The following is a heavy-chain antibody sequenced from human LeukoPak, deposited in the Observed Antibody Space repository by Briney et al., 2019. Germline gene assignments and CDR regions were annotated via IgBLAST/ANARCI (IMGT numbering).Heavy chain of an antibody. CDR2: INHLGGT. J-gene: IGHJ4*02. CDR1: GGSLYGYC. Sequence: SETLSLTCDVFGGSLYGYCWTWIRQSPGKGLEWIGEINHLGGTTYNTSLKSRVTISMEESTRQFSLRLTSVTAADAGVYYCARDGVTVFKGDPFWGKVALVTVSS. D-gene: IGHD2-21*02. V-gene: IGHV4-34*01. CDR3: ARDGVTVFKGDPF.